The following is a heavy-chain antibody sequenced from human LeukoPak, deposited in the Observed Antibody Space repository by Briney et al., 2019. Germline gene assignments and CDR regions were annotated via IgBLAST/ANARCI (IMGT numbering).Heavy chain of an antibody. CDR3: ARRGVVVAANLDY. CDR1: GGSISSSSYY. V-gene: IGHV4-39*01. D-gene: IGHD2-15*01. CDR2: IYYSGST. J-gene: IGHJ4*02. Sequence: SETLSLTCTVSGGSISSSSYYWGWIRQPPGKGLEWIGSIYYSGSTYYNPSLKSRVTISVDTSKNQFSLKLSSVTAADTAVYYCARRGVVVAANLDYWGQGTLGTVS.